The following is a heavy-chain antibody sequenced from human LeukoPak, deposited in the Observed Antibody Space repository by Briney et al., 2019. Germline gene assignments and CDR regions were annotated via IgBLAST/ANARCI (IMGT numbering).Heavy chain of an antibody. Sequence: ASVKVSCKASGYTFTSYGISWVRQAPGQGLEWMGWISAYNGNTNYAQKLQGRVTMTTDTSTSTAYMELRSLRSDDTAVYYWARGTLDVAVAGTGYYYYYMDVWGKGTTVTVSS. V-gene: IGHV1-18*01. CDR2: ISAYNGNT. CDR3: ARGTLDVAVAGTGYYYYYMDV. D-gene: IGHD6-19*01. CDR1: GYTFTSYG. J-gene: IGHJ6*03.